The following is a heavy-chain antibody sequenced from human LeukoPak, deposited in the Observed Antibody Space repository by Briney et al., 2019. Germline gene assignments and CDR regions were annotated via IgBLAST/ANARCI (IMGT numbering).Heavy chain of an antibody. V-gene: IGHV1-46*01. CDR3: ARSHITIDAFDI. D-gene: IGHD3-10*01. CDR1: GYTFTSYY. Sequence: ASVEVSCKASGYTFTSYYMHWVRQAPGQGLEWMGIINPSGGSTSYAQKFQGRVTMTRDMSTSTVYMELSSLRSEDTAVYYCARSHITIDAFDIWGQGTMVTVSS. J-gene: IGHJ3*02. CDR2: INPSGGST.